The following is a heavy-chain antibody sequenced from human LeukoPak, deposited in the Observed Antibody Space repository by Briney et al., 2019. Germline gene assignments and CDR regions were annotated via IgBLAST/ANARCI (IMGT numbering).Heavy chain of an antibody. CDR3: ARDQDSGYDFDYYYYYMDV. J-gene: IGHJ6*03. V-gene: IGHV3-74*01. CDR1: GFPFTETW. Sequence: GGSLRLSCATSGFPFTETWMHWVRQVPGKGLVWVSRIRSDGSDERYAEAVKGRFTISRDNAKNSLYLQMNSLRAEDTAVYYCARDQDSGYDFDYYYYYMDVWGKGATVTVSS. CDR2: IRSDGSDE. D-gene: IGHD5-12*01.